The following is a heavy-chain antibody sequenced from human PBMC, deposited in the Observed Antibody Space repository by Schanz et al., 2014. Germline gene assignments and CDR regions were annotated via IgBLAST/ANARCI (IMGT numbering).Heavy chain of an antibody. Sequence: EVELVESGGGLVQPGGSLRLSCAASGFSFSDHAMDWVRQAAGKGLEWVSAISGSGGSTYYADSVKGRFTISRDNSKNTLYLQMNSLRAEDTAVYYCARVALPGYSSPRDAFDIWGQGTMVTVSS. J-gene: IGHJ3*02. CDR2: ISGSGGST. CDR1: GFSFSDHA. CDR3: ARVALPGYSSPRDAFDI. D-gene: IGHD5-18*01. V-gene: IGHV3-23*04.